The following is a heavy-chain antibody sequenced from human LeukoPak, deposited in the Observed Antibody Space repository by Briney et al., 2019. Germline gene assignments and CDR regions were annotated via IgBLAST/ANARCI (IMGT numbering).Heavy chain of an antibody. CDR3: AKDADYGDSFFDY. CDR1: GFTFSSYA. V-gene: IGHV3-30-3*01. D-gene: IGHD4-17*01. CDR2: ISYDGSNK. Sequence: GRSLRLSCAASGFTFSSYAMHWVRQAPGKGLEWVAVISYDGSNKYYADSVKGRFTISRDNSKNTLYLQMNSLRAEDTAVYYCAKDADYGDSFFDYWGQGTLVTVSS. J-gene: IGHJ4*02.